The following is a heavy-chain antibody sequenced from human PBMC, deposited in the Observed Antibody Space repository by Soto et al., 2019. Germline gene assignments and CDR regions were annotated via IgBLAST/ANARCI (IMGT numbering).Heavy chain of an antibody. CDR3: ARGGYYYDSSGLPGDAFDI. V-gene: IGHV3-48*02. CDR2: ISSSSSTI. J-gene: IGHJ3*02. CDR1: GFTFSSYS. D-gene: IGHD3-22*01. Sequence: GGSLRLSCAASGFTFSSYSMNWVRQAPGKGLEWVSYISSSSSTIYYADSVKGRFTISRDNAKNSLYLQMNSLRDEDTAVYYCARGGYYYDSSGLPGDAFDIWGQGTMVTVSS.